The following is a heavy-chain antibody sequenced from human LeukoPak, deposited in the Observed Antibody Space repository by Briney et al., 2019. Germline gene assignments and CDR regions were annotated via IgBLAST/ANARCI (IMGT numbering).Heavy chain of an antibody. CDR2: INAGNGNT. CDR3: ARVNSSGWYDFID. D-gene: IGHD6-19*01. J-gene: IGHJ4*02. Sequence: ASVKVSCKASGYTFTSYAMHWVRQAPGQRLEWMGWINAGNGNTKYSQKFQGRVTNTRDTSASTAYMELSSLRSEDTAVYYCARVNSSGWYDFIDWGQGTLVTVSS. CDR1: GYTFTSYA. V-gene: IGHV1-3*01.